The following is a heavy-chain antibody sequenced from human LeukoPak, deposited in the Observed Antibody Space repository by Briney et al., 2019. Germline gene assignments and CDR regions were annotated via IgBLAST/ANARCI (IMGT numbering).Heavy chain of an antibody. V-gene: IGHV3-30*02. CDR1: GFTFSSYG. CDR3: AKAGYDFGGWFDP. Sequence: GGSLRLSCAASGFTFSSYGMHWVRQAPGKGLEWVAFIRYDGSNKYYADSVKGRFTISRDNSKNTLYPQMNSLRAEDTAVYYCAKAGYDFGGWFDPWGQGTLVTVSS. D-gene: IGHD5-12*01. CDR2: IRYDGSNK. J-gene: IGHJ5*02.